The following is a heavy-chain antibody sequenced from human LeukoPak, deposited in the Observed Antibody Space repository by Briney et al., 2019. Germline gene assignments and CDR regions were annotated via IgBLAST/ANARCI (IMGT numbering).Heavy chain of an antibody. CDR3: ARVPARDLKWFDP. CDR1: GGTFSSYA. Sequence: SVKVSCKASGGTFSSYAISWVRQAPGQGLEWMGRIIPILGIANYAQKLQGRVTMTTDTSTSTAYMELRSLRSDDTAVCYCARVPARDLKWFDPWGQGTLVTVSS. J-gene: IGHJ5*02. CDR2: IIPILGIA. V-gene: IGHV1-69*04.